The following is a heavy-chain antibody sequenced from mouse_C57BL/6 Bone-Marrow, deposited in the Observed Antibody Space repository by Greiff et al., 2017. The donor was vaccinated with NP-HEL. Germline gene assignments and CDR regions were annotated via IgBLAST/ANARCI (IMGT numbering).Heavy chain of an antibody. Sequence: VQLKQSGAELVRPGASVKLSCTASGFNIKDYYMHWVKQRPEQGLEWIGRIDPEDGDTEYAPKFQGKATMTADTSSNTAYLQLSSLTSEDTAVYYCKGITTVVARDYFDYWGQGTTLTVSS. CDR2: IDPEDGDT. CDR1: GFNIKDYY. D-gene: IGHD1-1*01. V-gene: IGHV14-1*01. CDR3: KGITTVVARDYFDY. J-gene: IGHJ2*01.